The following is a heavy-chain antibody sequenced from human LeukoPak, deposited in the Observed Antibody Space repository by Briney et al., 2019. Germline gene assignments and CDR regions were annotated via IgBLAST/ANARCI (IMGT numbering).Heavy chain of an antibody. Sequence: GGSLRLSCAASGFTFSSYAMHWVRQAPGKGLEWVAVISYDGSNKYYADSVKGRFTISRDSSKNTLYLQMNSLRAEDTAVYYCARDRGGYCSGGSCYLLDYWGQGTLVTVSS. CDR2: ISYDGSNK. CDR1: GFTFSSYA. V-gene: IGHV3-30-3*01. D-gene: IGHD2-15*01. CDR3: ARDRGGYCSGGSCYLLDY. J-gene: IGHJ4*02.